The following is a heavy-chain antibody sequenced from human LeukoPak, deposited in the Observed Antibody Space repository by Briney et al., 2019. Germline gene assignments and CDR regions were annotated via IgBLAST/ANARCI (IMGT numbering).Heavy chain of an antibody. J-gene: IGHJ4*02. Sequence: PGGSLRLSCAASGFTSEDYTMHWVRQVPGKTLEWVSLISWDGTTYYTDSVKGRFTISRDNNKDSLYLQMDTLRSEDTAFYYCVKDLSYESSGSFFDYWGQGTLVTVSS. CDR1: GFTSEDYT. V-gene: IGHV3-43*01. D-gene: IGHD3-22*01. CDR2: ISWDGTT. CDR3: VKDLSYESSGSFFDY.